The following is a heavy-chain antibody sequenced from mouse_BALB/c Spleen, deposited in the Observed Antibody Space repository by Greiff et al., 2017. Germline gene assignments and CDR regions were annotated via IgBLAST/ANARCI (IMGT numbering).Heavy chain of an antibody. V-gene: IGHV3-6*02. CDR1: GYSITSGYY. CDR2: ISYDGSN. CDR3: ARERERVGDYFDY. D-gene: IGHD1-1*01. Sequence: EVKLEESGPGLVKPSQSLSLTCSVTGYSITSGYYWNWIRQFPGNKLEWMGYISYDGSNNYNPSLKNRISITRDTSKNQFFLKLNSVTTEDTATYYCARERERVGDYFDYWGQGTTLTVSS. J-gene: IGHJ2*01.